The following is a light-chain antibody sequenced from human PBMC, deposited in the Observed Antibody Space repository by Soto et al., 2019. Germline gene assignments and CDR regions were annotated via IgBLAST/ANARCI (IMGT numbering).Light chain of an antibody. CDR3: QQYDNLPLT. J-gene: IGKJ4*01. CDR2: DAS. V-gene: IGKV1-33*01. CDR1: QDISNY. Sequence: DIKMTQSPSYLSASVGDRVTITCQASQDISNYLNWYQQKPGKAPKLLIYDASNLETGVPSRFSGSGSGTDFTFTISSLQPEDIATYYCQQYDNLPLTFGGGAKVDIK.